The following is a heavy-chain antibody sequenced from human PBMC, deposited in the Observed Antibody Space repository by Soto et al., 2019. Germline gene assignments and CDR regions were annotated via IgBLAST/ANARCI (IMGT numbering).Heavy chain of an antibody. CDR1: GFTFSSYA. J-gene: IGHJ6*04. CDR3: AKDPSSLCGGGMDV. CDR2: ISGSGGST. Sequence: EVQLLESGGGLVQPGGSLRLSCAASGFTFSSYAMSWVRQAPGKGLEWVSAISGSGGSTYYADSVKGRFTISRDNSKNRLDPQKNSQRAEETAVYYCAKDPSSLCGGGMDVWGGGTTVTVSS. D-gene: IGHD6-13*01. V-gene: IGHV3-23*01.